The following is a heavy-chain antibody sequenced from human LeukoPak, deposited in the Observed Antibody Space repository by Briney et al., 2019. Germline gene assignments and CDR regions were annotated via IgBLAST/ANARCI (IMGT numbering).Heavy chain of an antibody. CDR2: ISSSGSTI. Sequence: GGSLRLSCAASGFTFSSYGMHWVRQAPGKGLEWVSYISSSGSTISYADSVKGRFTISRDNAKNSLYLQMNSLGAEDTAVYYCARGFRRFDPWGRGTLVTVSS. V-gene: IGHV3-48*04. J-gene: IGHJ5*02. CDR3: ARGFRRFDP. CDR1: GFTFSSYG.